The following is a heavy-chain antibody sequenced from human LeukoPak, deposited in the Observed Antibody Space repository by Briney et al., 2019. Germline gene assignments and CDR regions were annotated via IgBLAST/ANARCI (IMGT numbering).Heavy chain of an antibody. V-gene: IGHV1-69*13. J-gene: IGHJ4*02. Sequence: SVKVSCKASGGTFSSYTISWVRQAPGQGLEWMGGIIPIFGTANYAQKFQGRVTITADESTSTAYMELSSLRSEDTAVYYCARRGDFWSGYYPGSDFIFDYWGQGTLVTVSS. CDR2: IIPIFGTA. CDR1: GGTFSSYT. CDR3: ARRGDFWSGYYPGSDFIFDY. D-gene: IGHD3-3*01.